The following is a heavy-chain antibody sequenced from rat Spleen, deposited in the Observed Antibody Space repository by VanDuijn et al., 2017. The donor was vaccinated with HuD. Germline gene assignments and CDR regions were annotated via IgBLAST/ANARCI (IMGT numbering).Heavy chain of an antibody. CDR3: TRSKGYPGVPFDY. J-gene: IGHJ2*01. D-gene: IGHD1-4*01. CDR1: GFSLTSYH. V-gene: IGHV2-32*01. Sequence: QVQLKESGPGLVQPSQTLSLTCTVSGFSLTSYHVHWVRQPPGKGLEWMGVMWSDGDTSYNSALNSRLSITRDTSKSQLILKINSPQTEDTALYYCTRSKGYPGVPFDYWGQGVMVTVSS. CDR2: MWSDGDT.